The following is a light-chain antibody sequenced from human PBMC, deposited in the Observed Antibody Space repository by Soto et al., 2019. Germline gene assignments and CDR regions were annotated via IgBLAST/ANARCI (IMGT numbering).Light chain of an antibody. CDR3: QHYDSSTWT. V-gene: IGKV3-20*01. J-gene: IGKJ1*01. Sequence: EIVLTHSPGALSLSPCERATLSFSASQAIRSSFLAWFQQTPGQAPRLLIFGASDRATGIPDRFSGSGSGTDFTLTISRLEAEDFAVYYCQHYDSSTWTFGQGTKVDIK. CDR1: QAIRSSF. CDR2: GAS.